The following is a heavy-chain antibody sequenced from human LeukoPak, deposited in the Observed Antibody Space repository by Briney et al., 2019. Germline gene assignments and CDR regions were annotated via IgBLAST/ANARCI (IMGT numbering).Heavy chain of an antibody. V-gene: IGHV4-38-2*01. Sequence: TSETQSLTCAVSGYSISSGYYWGWIRQPPGKGLEWIGSIYHSGSTYYNPSLKSRDTISVDTSKNQFSLKLSSVTAADTAVYYCARAGYCSGGSCYFTRWGQGTLVTVSS. CDR1: GYSISSGYY. J-gene: IGHJ4*02. CDR3: ARAGYCSGGSCYFTR. D-gene: IGHD2-15*01. CDR2: IYHSGST.